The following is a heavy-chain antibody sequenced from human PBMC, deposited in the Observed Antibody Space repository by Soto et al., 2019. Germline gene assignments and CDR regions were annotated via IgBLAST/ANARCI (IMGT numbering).Heavy chain of an antibody. V-gene: IGHV3-74*01. D-gene: IGHD2-2*01. CDR2: INTDGSGT. CDR3: AKDDVPAAIPSSSP. J-gene: IGHJ5*02. Sequence: PGGSLRLSCAASGFTFSSDWMHWVRQAPGKGLVWVSRINTDGSGTTYADSVKGRFTISRDNSKNTLYLQMNSLRAEDTAVYYCAKDDVPAAIPSSSPWGQGTLVTVSS. CDR1: GFTFSSDW.